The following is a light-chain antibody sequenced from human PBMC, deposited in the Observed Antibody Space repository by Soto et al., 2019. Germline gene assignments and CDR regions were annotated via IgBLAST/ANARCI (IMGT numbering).Light chain of an antibody. CDR3: QQYYSTLT. CDR1: QSGLYSSNNKNY. Sequence: DIVMTQSPDSLAVSLGERATINCKSSQSGLYSSNNKNYLAWYQQKPGQPPKLLIYWSSTRESGVPDRFSGSGSGTDFTLTISSLQAEDVAVYYCQQYYSTLTFGQGTKVEIK. CDR2: WSS. V-gene: IGKV4-1*01. J-gene: IGKJ1*01.